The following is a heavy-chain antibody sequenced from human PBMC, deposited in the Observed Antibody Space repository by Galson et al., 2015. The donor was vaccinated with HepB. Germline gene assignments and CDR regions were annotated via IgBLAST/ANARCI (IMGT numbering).Heavy chain of an antibody. J-gene: IGHJ4*02. CDR2: IKHDGSDK. CDR1: GFTFGSVW. Sequence: SLRLSCAASGFTFGSVWMSWVRQAPGKGLEWVANIKHDGSDKYYVDSVKGRFTISRDNAKNSLYLQMDSLRAEDTAVYYCARGGGNFDYWGQGTLVTVSS. D-gene: IGHD1-26*01. V-gene: IGHV3-7*03. CDR3: ARGGGNFDY.